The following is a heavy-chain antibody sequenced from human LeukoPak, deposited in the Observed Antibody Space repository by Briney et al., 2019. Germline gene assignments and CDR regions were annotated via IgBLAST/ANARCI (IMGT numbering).Heavy chain of an antibody. Sequence: SETLSLTCTVSGGSISSYYWSWIRQPPGKGLEWIGYIYYSGSTNYNPSLKSRVTISVDTSKKQFSLKLSSVTAADTAMYYCARDGDCNSPSCYLDYWGQGTLVTVSS. D-gene: IGHD2-2*01. CDR2: IYYSGST. CDR3: ARDGDCNSPSCYLDY. V-gene: IGHV4-59*01. J-gene: IGHJ4*02. CDR1: GGSISSYY.